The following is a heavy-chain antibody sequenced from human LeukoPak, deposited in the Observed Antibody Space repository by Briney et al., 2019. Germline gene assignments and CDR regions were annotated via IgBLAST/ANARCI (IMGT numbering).Heavy chain of an antibody. CDR2: ISHSGST. V-gene: IGHV4-34*01. CDR1: GVSFSGHY. D-gene: IGHD5-24*01. Sequence: SETLSLTCAVYGVSFSGHYWSWIRQTPGRGLEWIGGISHSGSTNYHPSLKSRVTMSLDTSKTEFSLKLSSVTAADTAVYYCARGGDGYNHPFDYWGQGTQVTVSS. CDR3: ARGGDGYNHPFDY. J-gene: IGHJ4*02.